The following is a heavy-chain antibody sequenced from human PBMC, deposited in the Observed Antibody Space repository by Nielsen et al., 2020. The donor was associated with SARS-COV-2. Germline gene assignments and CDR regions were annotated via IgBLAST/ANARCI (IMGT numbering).Heavy chain of an antibody. CDR2: IGTNGGNR. CDR3: ARGTLWDFGWRGPDH. J-gene: IGHJ4*02. D-gene: IGHD3-3*01. Sequence: GGSLRLFCAASGFSFRSYTMHWVRQAPVQGLEWLSLIGTNGGNRCYADAIKGRISISIDNAENSLSLQMNHLRAEDTAVYYCARGTLWDFGWRGPDHWGQGTLVTVSS. V-gene: IGHV3-21*01. CDR1: GFSFRSYT.